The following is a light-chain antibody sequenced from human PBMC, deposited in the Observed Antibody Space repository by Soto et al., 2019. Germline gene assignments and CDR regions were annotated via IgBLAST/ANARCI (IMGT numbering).Light chain of an antibody. CDR3: QQLNSYAFT. Sequence: DIQLTQSPPFLSASVGDGVTITCRASQGSSSYLAWYQQKPGKAPKLLIYAASTLQSGVPSRFSGSGSGTEFTLTINSLQPEDFSTYYCQQLNSYAFTFGPGTKVDIK. CDR2: AAS. J-gene: IGKJ3*01. V-gene: IGKV1-9*01. CDR1: QGSSSY.